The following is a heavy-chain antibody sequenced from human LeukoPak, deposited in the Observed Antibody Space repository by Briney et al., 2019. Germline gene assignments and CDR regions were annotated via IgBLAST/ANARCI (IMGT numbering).Heavy chain of an antibody. CDR1: GFTFSSYS. D-gene: IGHD3-10*01. CDR3: ARWSGGTFDY. J-gene: IGHJ4*02. Sequence: GGSLRLSCAASGFTFSSYSMNWVRQAPGKGLEWVSSISSSSSYIYYADSVKGRFTISRDNAENSLYLQMNSLRAEDTALYYCARWSGGTFDYWGQGTLVTVSS. CDR2: ISSSSSYI. V-gene: IGHV3-21*01.